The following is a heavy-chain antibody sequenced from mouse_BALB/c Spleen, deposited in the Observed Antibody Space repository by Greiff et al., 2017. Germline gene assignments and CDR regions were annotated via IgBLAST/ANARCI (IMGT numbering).Heavy chain of an antibody. Sequence: EVKLQESGGGLVQPGGSLRLSCATSGFTFTDYYMSWVRQPPGKALEWLGFIRNKANGYTTEYSASVKGRFTISRDNSQSILYLQMNTLRAEDSATYYCARGGDYWGQRTSVTVSS. CDR1: GFTFTDYY. J-gene: IGHJ4*01. CDR3: ARGGDY. CDR2: IRNKANGYTT. V-gene: IGHV7-3*02.